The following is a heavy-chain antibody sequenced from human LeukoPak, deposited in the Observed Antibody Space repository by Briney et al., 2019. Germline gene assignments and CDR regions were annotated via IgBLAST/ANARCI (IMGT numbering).Heavy chain of an antibody. CDR2: IYSGGST. Sequence: PGGSLRLSCAASGFTVSSNYMNWVRQAPGKGLEWVSVIYSGGSTYNVDSVKGRFTISRDNSKNTLNLQMNSLRAEDTAVYYCARLSAGLYFDYWGQGTLVTVSS. D-gene: IGHD3-16*02. J-gene: IGHJ4*02. CDR1: GFTVSSNY. V-gene: IGHV3-66*01. CDR3: ARLSAGLYFDY.